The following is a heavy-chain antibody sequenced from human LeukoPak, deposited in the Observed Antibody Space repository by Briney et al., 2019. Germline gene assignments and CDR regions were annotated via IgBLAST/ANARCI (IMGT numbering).Heavy chain of an antibody. CDR2: INHSGTT. Sequence: PSETLSLTCAVHDGSLSGFYWSWIRQPPGKGLEWIGEINHSGTTNYNPSLKSRVTISVDTSKNQVSLDLASVTAADTAVYYCARASSFDKTTRWNPAYFGPWGPGSLVTVAS. CDR1: DGSLSGFY. V-gene: IGHV4-34*01. CDR3: ARASSFDKTTRWNPAYFGP. J-gene: IGHJ5*02. D-gene: IGHD1-1*01.